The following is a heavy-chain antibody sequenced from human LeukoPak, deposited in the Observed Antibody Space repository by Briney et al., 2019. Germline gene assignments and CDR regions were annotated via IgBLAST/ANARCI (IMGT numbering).Heavy chain of an antibody. Sequence: GGSLRLSCAASGFTFSSYGMGWVRQAPGKGLEWVSDISGSGIRRDYADSVKGRFTISRDNSKNTLYLQMNSLRAEDTAVYYCAKRSGGPSPFDYWGQGTLVTVSS. CDR2: ISGSGIRR. J-gene: IGHJ4*02. CDR1: GFTFSSYG. D-gene: IGHD3-3*01. V-gene: IGHV3-23*01. CDR3: AKRSGGPSPFDY.